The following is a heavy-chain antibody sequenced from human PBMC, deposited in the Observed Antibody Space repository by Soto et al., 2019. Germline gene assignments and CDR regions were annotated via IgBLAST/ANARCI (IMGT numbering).Heavy chain of an antibody. CDR1: GFSLSTSGVG. D-gene: IGHD3-10*01. Sequence: QITLKESGPTLVKPTQTLTLTCTFSGFSLSTSGVGVGWIRQPPGKALDWLALSYWDDDKRYSPYLKSRLTITKDTSKNQVVLTMTNMDPVDTATYYGAHRLAAVPYYDAFAIWGQGSLVTVSS. CDR3: AHRLAAVPYYDAFAI. V-gene: IGHV2-5*02. J-gene: IGHJ3*02. CDR2: SYWDDDK.